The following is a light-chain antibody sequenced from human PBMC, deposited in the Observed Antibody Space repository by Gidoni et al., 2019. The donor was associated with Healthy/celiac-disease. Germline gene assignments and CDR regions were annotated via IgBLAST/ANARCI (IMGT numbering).Light chain of an antibody. V-gene: IGLV3-21*04. J-gene: IGLJ2*01. CDR3: QVWDSSSDHVV. CDR2: YDS. CDR1: NIGSKS. Sequence: SYVLTQPPSVSVAPGKTARITCGGNNIGSKSVHWYQQTPGQAPVLVIYYDSDRPSGIPERFSGSNSGNTATLTISRVEAGDEADYYCQVWDSSSDHVVFGGGTKLTV.